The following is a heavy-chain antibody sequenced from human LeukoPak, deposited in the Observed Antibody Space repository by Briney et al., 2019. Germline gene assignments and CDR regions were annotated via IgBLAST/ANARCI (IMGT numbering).Heavy chain of an antibody. CDR1: GFTFSSYA. Sequence: PGGSLRLSCAASGFTFSSYAMSWVRQAPGKGLEWVSAISGSGGSTYYADSVKGRFTISRDNSKNTLYLQMNSLRAEDTAVYYCVELYDLWSGYRPNTSDYWGQGTLVTVSS. V-gene: IGHV3-23*01. CDR2: ISGSGGST. J-gene: IGHJ4*02. D-gene: IGHD3-3*01. CDR3: VELYDLWSGYRPNTSDY.